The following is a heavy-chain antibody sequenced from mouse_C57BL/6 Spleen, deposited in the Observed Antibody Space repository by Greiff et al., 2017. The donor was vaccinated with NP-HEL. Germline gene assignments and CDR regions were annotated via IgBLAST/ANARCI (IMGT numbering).Heavy chain of an antibody. V-gene: IGHV3-6*01. CDR1: GYSITSGYY. Sequence: EVKLEESGPGLVKPSQSLSLTCSVTGYSITSGYYWNWIRQFPGNKLEWMGYISYDGSNNYNPSLKNRISITRDTSKNQFFLKLNSVTTEDTATYYCARLYIAMDYWGQGTSVTVSS. CDR3: ARLYIAMDY. CDR2: ISYDGSN. D-gene: IGHD1-3*01. J-gene: IGHJ4*01.